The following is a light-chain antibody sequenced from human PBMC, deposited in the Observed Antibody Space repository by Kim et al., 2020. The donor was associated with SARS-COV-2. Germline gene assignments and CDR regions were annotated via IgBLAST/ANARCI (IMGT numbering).Light chain of an antibody. V-gene: IGKV1-5*03. CDR2: KVS. J-gene: IGKJ1*01. Sequence: STLSASVGDRVTMTCRASQTITNWLAWYQQKPGKAPKLLIYKVSSLQSGVPSRFSGSGSGTEFTLTIDSLQPDDFATYYCQQHGAFGQGTKVDIK. CDR3: QQHGA. CDR1: QTITNW.